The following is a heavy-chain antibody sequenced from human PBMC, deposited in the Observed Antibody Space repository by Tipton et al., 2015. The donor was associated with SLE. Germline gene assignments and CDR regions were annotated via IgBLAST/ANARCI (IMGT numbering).Heavy chain of an antibody. CDR2: IYNTGSA. Sequence: GLVKPSETLSLTCTVSGESIKNYFWTWIRQPPGKGLEWIGFIYNTGSADSNPSLKSRVTMSLDTSKNRFSLNLSSVTTADTAVYYCARRGGYSSSSLCFDLWGRRTLVSVSS. CDR3: ARRGGYSSSSLCFDL. V-gene: IGHV4-59*01. J-gene: IGHJ2*01. CDR1: GESIKNYF. D-gene: IGHD6-6*01.